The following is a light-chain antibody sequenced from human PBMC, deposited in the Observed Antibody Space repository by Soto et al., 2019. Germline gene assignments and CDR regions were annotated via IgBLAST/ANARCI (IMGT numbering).Light chain of an antibody. CDR3: QQSFTTWK. CDR1: QSVGNF. J-gene: IGKJ1*01. Sequence: DIQMTQSPSSLSASVGDRVTITCRASQSVGNFLNWYQQKPGLPPKYLIYAASNLQSGVPSRFSGSGSGTDFTLTISNLQPADFATYYCQQSFTTWKFGQGNKVEVK. CDR2: AAS. V-gene: IGKV1-39*01.